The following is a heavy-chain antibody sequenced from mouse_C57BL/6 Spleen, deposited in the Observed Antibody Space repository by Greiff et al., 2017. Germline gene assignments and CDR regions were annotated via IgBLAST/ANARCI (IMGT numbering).Heavy chain of an antibody. CDR3: ESLGTVVAPYAMDY. J-gene: IGHJ4*01. Sequence: QVQLQQSGAELARPGASVKLSCKASGYTFTSYGISWVKQRTGQGLEWIGEIYPRSGNTYYNEKFKGKATLTADKSSSTAYMELRSLTSEDSAVYFCESLGTVVAPYAMDYWGQGTSVTVSS. D-gene: IGHD1-1*01. CDR1: GYTFTSYG. V-gene: IGHV1-81*01. CDR2: IYPRSGNT.